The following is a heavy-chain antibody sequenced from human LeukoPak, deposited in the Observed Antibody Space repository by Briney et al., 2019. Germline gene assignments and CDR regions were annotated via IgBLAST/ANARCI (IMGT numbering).Heavy chain of an antibody. CDR3: AITPYCSSTSCYGDY. V-gene: IGHV3-48*02. Sequence: GGSLRLSCAASGFTFSSYSMNWVRQAPGKGLEWVSYISSSSSTIYYADSVKGRFTISRDNAKNSQYLQMNSLRDEDTAVYYCAITPYCSSTSCYGDYWGQGTLVTVSS. CDR2: ISSSSSTI. J-gene: IGHJ4*02. CDR1: GFTFSSYS. D-gene: IGHD2-2*01.